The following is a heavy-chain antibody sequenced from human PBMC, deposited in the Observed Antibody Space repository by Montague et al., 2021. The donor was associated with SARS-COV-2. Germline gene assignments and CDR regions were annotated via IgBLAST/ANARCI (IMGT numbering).Heavy chain of an antibody. V-gene: IGHV6-1*01. CDR1: GDSVSSKSVA. Sequence: CGISGDSVSSKSVAWNWIRQSPSRGLEWLGRTYYRSKWDSDYAESVKRRLVITPDTSKNQVSLQLNSVIPENTAVYFCASSGITLTGLDAFDIWGQGTMVTVSS. D-gene: IGHD3-9*01. J-gene: IGHJ3*02. CDR2: TYYRSKWDS. CDR3: ASSGITLTGLDAFDI.